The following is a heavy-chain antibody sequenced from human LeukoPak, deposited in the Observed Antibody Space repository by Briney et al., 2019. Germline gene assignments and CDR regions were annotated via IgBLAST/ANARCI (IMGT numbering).Heavy chain of an antibody. V-gene: IGHV3-66*01. CDR2: IYSGGDT. CDR1: GFTVSSNY. J-gene: IGHJ4*02. Sequence: PGGSLRLSCAASGFTVSSNYMTWVRQAPGKGLEWVSVIYSGGDTYYTDSVKDRFTVSRDNSKNTLSLQMNSLRAEDTAVYYCARAGYFFDTSGPVGIYYFDYWGQGTLVTVSS. D-gene: IGHD3-22*01. CDR3: ARAGYFFDTSGPVGIYYFDY.